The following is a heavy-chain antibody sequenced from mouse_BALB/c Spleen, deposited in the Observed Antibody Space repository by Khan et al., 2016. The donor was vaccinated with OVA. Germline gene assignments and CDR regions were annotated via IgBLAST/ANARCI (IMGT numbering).Heavy chain of an antibody. CDR1: GYSFTNYW. Sequence: VQLKESGTVLARPGASVKMSCKASGYSFTNYWMHWVKQRPGQVLEWVGAIYPGNSDTRYNQKFTGKAKLTAVTSASTAYMELSSLTSEDSAVYYCTRSYDSYYFDYWGQGTTLTVSS. J-gene: IGHJ2*01. CDR2: IYPGNSDT. CDR3: TRSYDSYYFDY. V-gene: IGHV1-5*01. D-gene: IGHD2-4*01.